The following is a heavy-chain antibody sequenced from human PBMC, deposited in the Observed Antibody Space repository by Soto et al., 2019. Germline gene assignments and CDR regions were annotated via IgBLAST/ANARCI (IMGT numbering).Heavy chain of an antibody. J-gene: IGHJ4*02. Sequence: SETLSLTCSVSGGSISGSYWSWIRQTPGKGLEWLGYVYYTGSTNYSPSLRSRVSISVDTSKNEFSLRLSSVTAADTAVYFCARSVAVPGAHIDYWGQGTQVTVSS. CDR1: GGSISGSY. D-gene: IGHD6-19*01. CDR3: ARSVAVPGAHIDY. CDR2: VYYTGST. V-gene: IGHV4-59*01.